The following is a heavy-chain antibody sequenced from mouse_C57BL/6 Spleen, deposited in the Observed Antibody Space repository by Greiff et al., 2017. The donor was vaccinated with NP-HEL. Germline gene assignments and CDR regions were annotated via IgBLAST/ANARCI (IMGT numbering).Heavy chain of an antibody. D-gene: IGHD2-3*01. CDR1: GYTFTSYW. J-gene: IGHJ1*03. Sequence: QVHVKQPGAELVKPGASVKLSCKASGYTFTSYWMHWVKQRPGQGLEWIGMIHPNSGSTNYNEKFKSKATLTVDKSSSTAYMQLSSLTSEDSAVYYCARSWLLFDWYFDVWGTGTTVTVSS. CDR2: IHPNSGST. CDR3: ARSWLLFDWYFDV. V-gene: IGHV1-64*01.